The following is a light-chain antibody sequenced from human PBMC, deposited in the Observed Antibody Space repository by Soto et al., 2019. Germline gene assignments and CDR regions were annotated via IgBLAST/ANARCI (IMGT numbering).Light chain of an antibody. J-gene: IGKJ1*01. CDR1: QSISSNY. CDR2: GAS. CDR3: QQYSSSPRT. Sequence: ENVLTQSPDTLSLSPGEGATLSCRASQSISSNYLAWYHQKPGQAPRLLIFGASSRATDIPDRFRGSGSGRDFLLNISRLEPEDSGMYYCQQYSSSPRTFGQGTKVDIK. V-gene: IGKV3-20*01.